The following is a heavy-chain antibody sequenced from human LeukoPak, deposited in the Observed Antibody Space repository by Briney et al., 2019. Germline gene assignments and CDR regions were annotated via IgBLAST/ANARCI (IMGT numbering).Heavy chain of an antibody. CDR1: GGSFSGYY. D-gene: IGHD3-10*01. Sequence: SETLSLTCAVYGGSFSGYYWSWIRQPPGKGLEWIGEINHSGSPNYNSSLKSRVTISVDTSKNQFSLKLSSVTAADTAVYYCARGRYYYGSGSYSSHDYWGQGTLVTVSS. V-gene: IGHV4-34*01. CDR2: INHSGSP. CDR3: ARGRYYYGSGSYSSHDY. J-gene: IGHJ4*02.